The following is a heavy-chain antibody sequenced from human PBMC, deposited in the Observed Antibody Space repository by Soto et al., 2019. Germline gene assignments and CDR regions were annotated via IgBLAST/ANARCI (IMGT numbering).Heavy chain of an antibody. CDR1: GGSFSGYY. CDR2: INHSGST. J-gene: IGHJ6*02. CDR3: ARGGGAIAARPRRIDYYYYGMDV. Sequence: PSETLSLTCAVYGGSFSGYYWSWIRQPPGKGLEWIGEINHSGSTNYNPSLKSRVTISVDTSKNQFSLKLSSVTAADTAVYYCARGGGAIAARPRRIDYYYYGMDVCGQGTTVTVSS. D-gene: IGHD6-6*01. V-gene: IGHV4-34*01.